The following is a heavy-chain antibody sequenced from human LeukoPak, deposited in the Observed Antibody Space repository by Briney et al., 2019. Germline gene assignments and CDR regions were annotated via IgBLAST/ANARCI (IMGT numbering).Heavy chain of an antibody. CDR2: IYYSGST. D-gene: IGHD6-13*01. CDR3: ARQEQQLIYNWFDP. J-gene: IGHJ5*02. Sequence: PSETLSLTCTVSGGSISSYYWSWIRQPPGKGLEWIGYIYYSGSTNYNPSLKSRVTISVDTSMNQFSLKLSSVTAADTAVYYCARQEQQLIYNWFDPWGQGTLVTVSS. CDR1: GGSISSYY. V-gene: IGHV4-59*01.